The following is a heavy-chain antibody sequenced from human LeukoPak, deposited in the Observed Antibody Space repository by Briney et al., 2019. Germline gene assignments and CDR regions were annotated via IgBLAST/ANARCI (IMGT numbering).Heavy chain of an antibody. CDR1: GGFTIYY. CDR3: ARDRYCSSTSCYQRNWFDP. CDR2: INYSGST. Sequence: SEPLSLTCTVSGGFTIYYWSWIRQPPGKGLEWIGYINYSGSTSYNPSLKSRVTISVDTSRDQFSLKLTSVTAADTAVYYCARDRYCSSTSCYQRNWFDPWGQGTLVTVSS. J-gene: IGHJ5*02. D-gene: IGHD2-2*01. V-gene: IGHV4-59*12.